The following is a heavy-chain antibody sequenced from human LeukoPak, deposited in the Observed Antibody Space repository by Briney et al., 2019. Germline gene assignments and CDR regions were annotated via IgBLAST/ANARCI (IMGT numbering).Heavy chain of an antibody. J-gene: IGHJ6*03. CDR1: GGSCSGYY. V-gene: IGHV4-34*01. CDR3: ARKPRYSSGPAPYYYYYMDV. Sequence: SETLSRTCAVYGGSCSGYYWSWIRQPPGKGLEWIGEINHSGSTNYNPSLKSRVTISVDTSKNQFSLKLSSVTAADTAVYYCARKPRYSSGPAPYYYYYMDVWGKGTTVTVSS. D-gene: IGHD6-19*01. CDR2: INHSGST.